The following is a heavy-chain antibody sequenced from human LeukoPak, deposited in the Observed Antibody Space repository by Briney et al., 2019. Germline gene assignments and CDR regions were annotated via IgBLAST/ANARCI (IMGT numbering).Heavy chain of an antibody. CDR1: GGSISSGSYY. J-gene: IGHJ4*02. Sequence: PSETLSLTCTVSGGSISSGSYYWTWFRQPAGKGLEWIGRIYSSGSTNYNPSLNTRLTISSDTSKNQFSLKLSSVTAADTAVYYCARSRVVRLQLDYWGQGTLVTVSS. CDR3: ARSRVVRLQLDY. D-gene: IGHD5-24*01. CDR2: IYSSGST. V-gene: IGHV4-61*02.